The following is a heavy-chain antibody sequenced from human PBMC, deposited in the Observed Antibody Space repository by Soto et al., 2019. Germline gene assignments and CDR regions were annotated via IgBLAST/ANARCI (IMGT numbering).Heavy chain of an antibody. CDR1: GGTFSSYA. J-gene: IGHJ6*02. V-gene: IGHV1-69*12. Sequence: QVQLVQSGAEVKKPGSSVKVSCKASGGTFSSYAISWVRQAPGQGLEWMGGIIPIFGTANYAQKFQGRVTITADESTSTAYMELSSLSSEDTAVYYCSRLWLDYYYYGMDVWGQGTTVTVAS. CDR3: SRLWLDYYYYGMDV. D-gene: IGHD5-18*01. CDR2: IIPIFGTA.